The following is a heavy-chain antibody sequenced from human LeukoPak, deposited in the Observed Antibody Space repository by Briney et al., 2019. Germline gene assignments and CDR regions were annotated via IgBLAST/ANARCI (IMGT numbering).Heavy chain of an antibody. V-gene: IGHV4-34*01. CDR2: INDSGVT. Sequence: PSETLALTCAVYGGSFSGYYWNWMRQPPGKGLEWIGEINDSGVTNYNPSLESRLTISVDTSKNQFSLNLRSVTAADTAVYYCARRSMSYHYDSVRWYFDLWDRGALVTVSS. CDR3: ARRSMSYHYDSVRWYFDL. J-gene: IGHJ2*01. CDR1: GGSFSGYY. D-gene: IGHD3-10*01.